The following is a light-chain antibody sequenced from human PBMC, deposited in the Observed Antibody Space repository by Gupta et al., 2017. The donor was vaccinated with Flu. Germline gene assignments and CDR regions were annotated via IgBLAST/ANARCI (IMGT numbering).Light chain of an antibody. Sequence: PATLSVAPGERATLSCRASQSVSSNFAWYQQKPGQAPRLLIYGASTRATGIPARFSGSGSGTEFTLTISSLQSEDFAVYYCQQYNNWPETFGQGTKVEI. CDR1: QSVSSN. CDR2: GAS. J-gene: IGKJ1*01. V-gene: IGKV3D-15*01. CDR3: QQYNNWPET.